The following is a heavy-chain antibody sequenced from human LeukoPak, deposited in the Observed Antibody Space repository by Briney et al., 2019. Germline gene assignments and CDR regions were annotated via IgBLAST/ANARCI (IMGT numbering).Heavy chain of an antibody. CDR3: ARDGGGIYYYYMDV. CDR2: INLNSGGT. V-gene: IGHV1-2*02. D-gene: IGHD3-16*01. Sequence: ASVKVSCKASGYTFTGYYMHWVRQAPGQGLEWMGWINLNSGGTNYAQKFQGRATMTRDTSISTAYMELSRLRSDDTAVYYCARDGGGIYYYYMDVWGKGTTVTVSS. CDR1: GYTFTGYY. J-gene: IGHJ6*03.